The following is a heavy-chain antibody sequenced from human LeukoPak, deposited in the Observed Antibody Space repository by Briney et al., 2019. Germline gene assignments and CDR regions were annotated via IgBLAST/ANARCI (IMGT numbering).Heavy chain of an antibody. J-gene: IGHJ4*02. CDR3: ARDRDYSNTERGFDF. Sequence: ASVTVSCKTSGYTFTDYYIHWVRQAPGQGLEWMGWINPNSGETNSAQKFQGRVTMTGDSSISTAYMELSRVASDDTAVYYCARDRDYSNTERGFDFWGQGTLVTVSS. CDR2: INPNSGET. V-gene: IGHV1-2*02. D-gene: IGHD4-11*01. CDR1: GYTFTDYY.